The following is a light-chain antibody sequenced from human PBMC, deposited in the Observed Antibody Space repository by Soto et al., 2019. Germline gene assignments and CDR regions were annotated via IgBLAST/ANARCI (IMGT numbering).Light chain of an antibody. Sequence: QSVLTQPPSVSGAPGQRVTISCTGSSSNIGAGYDVHWYQQPPGTAPKLLIYGHSNRPSGVPDRFSGSKSGTSASLAITGLQAEDEADYYCQSYDSSLSGSVVFGGGTKLTVL. J-gene: IGLJ2*01. CDR2: GHS. CDR1: SSNIGAGYD. V-gene: IGLV1-40*01. CDR3: QSYDSSLSGSVV.